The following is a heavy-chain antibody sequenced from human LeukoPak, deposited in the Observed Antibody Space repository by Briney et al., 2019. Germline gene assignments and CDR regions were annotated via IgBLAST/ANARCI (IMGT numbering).Heavy chain of an antibody. CDR2: ISYDGSKK. CDR3: AKDRGPHIVVVAIMRGDAFDI. V-gene: IGHV3-30*18. CDR1: GLTFSNYG. J-gene: IGHJ3*02. Sequence: GGSLRLSCAASGLTFSNYGMHWVGQAPGKGREGVAVISYDGSKKLYADSVKGRFSISRDNSKNTLSLQTNSLRAEDTAVSYCAKDRGPHIVVVAIMRGDAFDIWGRGTMVTVSS. D-gene: IGHD2-2*01.